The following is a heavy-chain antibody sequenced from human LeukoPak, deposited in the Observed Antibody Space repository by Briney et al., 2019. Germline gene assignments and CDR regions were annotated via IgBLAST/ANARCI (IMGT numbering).Heavy chain of an antibody. V-gene: IGHV3-11*01. J-gene: IGHJ4*02. CDR2: SSSSGSTI. CDR1: GFTLSDYY. D-gene: IGHD3/OR15-3a*01. Sequence: GGSLRLSCAASGFTLSDYYTSWIRQAPGKGLEWVSYSSSSGSTIYYADSVKGRFAISRDNAKNSLYLQMNSLRAEDTAAYYCARRRDFIDYWGQGTLVTVSS. CDR3: ARRRDFIDY.